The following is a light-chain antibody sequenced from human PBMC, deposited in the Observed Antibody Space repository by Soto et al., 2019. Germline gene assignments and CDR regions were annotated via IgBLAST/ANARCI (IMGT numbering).Light chain of an antibody. CDR2: KAS. Sequence: DIQMTQSPSTLSASVGDRVTITCRASQSISSWLAWYQQKPGKAPKLLIYKASSLESGVPSRFSGSGSGTEFKLTISSLEPDDFAMYYCQQYSSYSQTFGQGTKVEIK. V-gene: IGKV1-5*03. CDR1: QSISSW. J-gene: IGKJ1*01. CDR3: QQYSSYSQT.